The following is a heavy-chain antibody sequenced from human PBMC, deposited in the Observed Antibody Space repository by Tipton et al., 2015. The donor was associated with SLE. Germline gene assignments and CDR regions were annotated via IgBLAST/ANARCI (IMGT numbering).Heavy chain of an antibody. Sequence: TLSLTCSVSGGSFSSHYWSWLRQPPGKGLEYVGSVYYDGSTYYNPSLKSRVTMSMDTSENQFSLMLNSVAAADTAVYYCARHHGGSSLFDYWGQGTLVTVSS. V-gene: IGHV4-59*04. CDR2: VYYDGST. J-gene: IGHJ4*02. CDR3: ARHHGGSSLFDY. D-gene: IGHD1-26*01. CDR1: GGSFSSHY.